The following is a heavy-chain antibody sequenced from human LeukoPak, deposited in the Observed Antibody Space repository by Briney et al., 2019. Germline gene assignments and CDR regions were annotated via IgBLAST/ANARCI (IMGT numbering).Heavy chain of an antibody. Sequence: SETLSLTCTVSGGSISSYYWSWIRQPPGKGLEWIGYIYYSGSTNYNPSLKSRVTISVDTSKNQFSLKLSSVTAADTAVYYCARVGGYDFLGAFDIWGQGTMVTVSS. CDR3: ARVGGYDFLGAFDI. J-gene: IGHJ3*02. D-gene: IGHD3-3*01. CDR2: IYYSGST. V-gene: IGHV4-59*01. CDR1: GGSISSYY.